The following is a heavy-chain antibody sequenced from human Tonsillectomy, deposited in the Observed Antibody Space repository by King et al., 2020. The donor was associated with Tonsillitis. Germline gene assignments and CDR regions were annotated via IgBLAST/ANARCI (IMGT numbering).Heavy chain of an antibody. CDR1: GFTCNDYT. D-gene: IGHD5-18*01. CDR3: TRDFQKDSFAWDY. CDR2: IRSKANGAPT. Sequence: VQLVESGGGLVQPGRSLRLPCTGSGFTCNDYTLSWVRQAPGTGLEWVGLIRSKANGAPTEFAASVKDRCTISRDDSNSVAYLQINSLKTEDTAVYYCTRDFQKDSFAWDYWGQGTLVTVSS. V-gene: IGHV3-49*04. J-gene: IGHJ4*02.